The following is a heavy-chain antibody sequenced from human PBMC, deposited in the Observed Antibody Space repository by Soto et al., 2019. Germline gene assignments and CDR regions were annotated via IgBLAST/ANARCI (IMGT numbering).Heavy chain of an antibody. D-gene: IGHD3-22*01. CDR1: GFTFSNAL. Sequence: GGSLRLSCAGSGFTFSNALMNWVRQAPGKGLEWVGRIKSKADGETIAYAAPVRGTFIISRDDSKNTVYLQMNGLKTEDTAVYYCATGGYYFDFWGQGTLVTVSS. J-gene: IGHJ4*02. CDR2: IKSKADGETI. V-gene: IGHV3-15*01. CDR3: ATGGYYFDF.